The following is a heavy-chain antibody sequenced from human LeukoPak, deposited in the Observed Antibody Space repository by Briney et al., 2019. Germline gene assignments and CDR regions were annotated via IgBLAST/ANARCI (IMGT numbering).Heavy chain of an antibody. V-gene: IGHV4-39*01. Sequence: PSETLSLTCTVSGGSISNSNDYWAWIRQPPGKGLEWIGSIHHSGHIFQNQSLASRVTISVDTSKNQFSLHLNSVTAADTAVYYCARQESCTNGVCYVGWFDPWGQGTLVTVSS. CDR2: IHHSGHI. J-gene: IGHJ5*02. CDR3: ARQESCTNGVCYVGWFDP. D-gene: IGHD2-8*01. CDR1: GGSISNSNDY.